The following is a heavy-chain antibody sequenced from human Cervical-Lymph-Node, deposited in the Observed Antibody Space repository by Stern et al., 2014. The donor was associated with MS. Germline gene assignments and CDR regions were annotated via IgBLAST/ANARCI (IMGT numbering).Heavy chain of an antibody. V-gene: IGHV3-30-3*01. CDR3: ARVMAPLDY. Sequence: VQLLESGGGVVQPGRSLRLSCAASGFTFSSYAMHWVRQAPGKGLEWVAVISYDGSNKYYADSVKGRFTISRDNSKNTLYLQMNSLRAEDTAVYYCARVMAPLDYWGQGTLVTVSS. CDR1: GFTFSSYA. D-gene: IGHD5-24*01. J-gene: IGHJ4*02. CDR2: ISYDGSNK.